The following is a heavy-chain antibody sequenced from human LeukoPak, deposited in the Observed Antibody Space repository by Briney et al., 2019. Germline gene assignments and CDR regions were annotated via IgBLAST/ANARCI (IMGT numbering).Heavy chain of an antibody. D-gene: IGHD3-3*01. CDR2: ISGSGGTT. J-gene: IGHJ4*02. V-gene: IGHV3-23*01. CDR1: GFTFSSYA. CDR3: AKAKNYDFWSGSDY. Sequence: GGSLRLSCVVSGFTFSSYAMNWVRQAPGKGLEWVSYISGSGGTTYYADSVKGRFTISRDNSKNTLHLQMNSLRAEDTAVYYCAKAKNYDFWSGSDYWGQGTLVTVSS.